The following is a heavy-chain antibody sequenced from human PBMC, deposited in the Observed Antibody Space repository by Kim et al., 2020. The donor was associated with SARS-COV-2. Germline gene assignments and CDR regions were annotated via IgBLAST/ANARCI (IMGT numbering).Heavy chain of an antibody. V-gene: IGHV1-18*01. Sequence: ASVKVSCKASGYTFTSYGISWVRQAPGQGLEWMGWISAYNGNTNYAQKLQGRVTMTTDTSTSTAYMELRSLRSDDTAVYYCARDLSRDYGSGILYYYGMDVWGQGTTVTVSS. CDR1: GYTFTSYG. CDR3: ARDLSRDYGSGILYYYGMDV. D-gene: IGHD3-10*01. CDR2: ISAYNGNT. J-gene: IGHJ6*02.